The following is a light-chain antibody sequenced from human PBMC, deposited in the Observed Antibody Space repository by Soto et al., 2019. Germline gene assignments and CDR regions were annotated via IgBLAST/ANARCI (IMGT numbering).Light chain of an antibody. V-gene: IGKV1-39*01. Sequence: DIQMTQSPSSLSASIGDRVTITCRASKTISNYLNWYQHKSGKAPRLLIYDASTLESGVPARFSGSGSGTNFTLTISSLEPEDYAIYYCQQSYTFPFTFGPGTKVEVK. CDR2: DAS. J-gene: IGKJ3*01. CDR3: QQSYTFPFT. CDR1: KTISNY.